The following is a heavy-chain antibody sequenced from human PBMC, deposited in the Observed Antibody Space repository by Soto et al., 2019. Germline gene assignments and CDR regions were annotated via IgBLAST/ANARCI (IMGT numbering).Heavy chain of an antibody. Sequence: ASVKVSFKASGYTFTGYYMHWVRQAPGQGLEWMGWINPNSGGTNYAQKFQGWVTMTRDTSISTAYMELSRLRSDDTAVYYCARERRFLEWLQGGWFDPWGQGTLVTVSS. CDR1: GYTFTGYY. J-gene: IGHJ5*02. CDR2: INPNSGGT. V-gene: IGHV1-2*04. CDR3: ARERRFLEWLQGGWFDP. D-gene: IGHD3-3*01.